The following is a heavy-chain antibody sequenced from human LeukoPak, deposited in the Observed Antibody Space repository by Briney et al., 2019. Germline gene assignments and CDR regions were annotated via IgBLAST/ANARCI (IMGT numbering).Heavy chain of an antibody. J-gene: IGHJ4*02. V-gene: IGHV1-18*01. CDR2: ISAYNGNT. Sequence: ASVKVSCKASGYTFTSYGISWVRQAPGQGLEGRGWISAYNGNTNYAQKLQGRVTMTTDTSTSTAYMELRSLRSDDTAVYYCARDWGDSSGYLPVPGSYWGQGTLVTVSS. D-gene: IGHD3-22*01. CDR1: GYTFTSYG. CDR3: ARDWGDSSGYLPVPGSY.